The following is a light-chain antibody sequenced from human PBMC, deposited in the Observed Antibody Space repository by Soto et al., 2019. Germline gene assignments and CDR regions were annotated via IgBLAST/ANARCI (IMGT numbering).Light chain of an antibody. V-gene: IGKV3-20*01. CDR1: RSFSSSY. J-gene: IGKJ2*01. CDR2: AVS. Sequence: EIVLTQSPGTLSLSPGERATLSCRASRSFSSSYLAWYQQKPGQAPRLLIYAVSTRATGIPDRFSGSGSATDFTLTISRLEPEDSAVYYCQQYGSSPPYTFGRGTRLEIK. CDR3: QQYGSSPPYT.